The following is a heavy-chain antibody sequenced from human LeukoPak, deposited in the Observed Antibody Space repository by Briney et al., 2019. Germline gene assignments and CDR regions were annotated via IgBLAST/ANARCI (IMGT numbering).Heavy chain of an antibody. CDR3: AKIITIFGVVIMDGSPGFDY. CDR1: GFTFSSYW. Sequence: GGSLRLSCAASGFTFSSYWMHWVRQAPGKGLVWVSRIHSDGSSTYYADSVKGRFTISRDNSKNTLYLQMNSLRAEDTAVYYCAKIITIFGVVIMDGSPGFDYWGQGTLVTVSS. J-gene: IGHJ4*02. V-gene: IGHV3-74*01. D-gene: IGHD3-3*01. CDR2: IHSDGSST.